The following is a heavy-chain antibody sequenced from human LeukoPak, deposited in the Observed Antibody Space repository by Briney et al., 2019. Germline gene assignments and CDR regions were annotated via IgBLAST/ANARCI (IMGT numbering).Heavy chain of an antibody. V-gene: IGHV4-59*01. CDR3: ARVHSGGSWIQLWPPYYMDV. CDR1: GGSISSYY. J-gene: IGHJ6*03. CDR2: IYYSGCT. D-gene: IGHD5-18*01. Sequence: SETLSLTCTVSGGSISSYYWSWIRQPPGKGLEWIGYIYYSGCTNYNPSLKSRVTISVDTSKNQFSLKLSSVTAADTAVYYCARVHSGGSWIQLWPPYYMDVWGKGTTVTVSS.